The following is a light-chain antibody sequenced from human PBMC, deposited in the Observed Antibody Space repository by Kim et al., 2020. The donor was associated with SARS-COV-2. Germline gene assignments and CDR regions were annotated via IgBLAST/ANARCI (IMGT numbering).Light chain of an antibody. Sequence: DIVMTQSPDSLAVSLGERATINCKSSQSILYSSNNKNYVAWYQQKPGQPPKLLIYWASTRESGVPDRFSGSGSGTDFTLTISSLQAEDVAVYYCHQYYSIPPYTFGGGPSWRS. J-gene: IGKJ4*01. CDR2: WAS. V-gene: IGKV4-1*01. CDR1: QSILYSSNNKNY. CDR3: HQYYSIPPYT.